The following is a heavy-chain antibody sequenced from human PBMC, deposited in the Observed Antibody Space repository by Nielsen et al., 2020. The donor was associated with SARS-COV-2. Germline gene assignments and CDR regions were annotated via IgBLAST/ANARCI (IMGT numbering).Heavy chain of an antibody. V-gene: IGHV4-39*07. Sequence: SETLSLTCTVSSVSISYTTYYWSWIRQPPGKGLQWIGGIYYGGSTYYPPSLKSRVTVSVDTSKNQFSLRLSSVTAADTGLYYCARSETPSVFHGVDVWGQRTTVAVSS. D-gene: IGHD2-21*01. CDR1: SVSISYTTYY. CDR3: ARSETPSVFHGVDV. CDR2: IYYGGST. J-gene: IGHJ6*02.